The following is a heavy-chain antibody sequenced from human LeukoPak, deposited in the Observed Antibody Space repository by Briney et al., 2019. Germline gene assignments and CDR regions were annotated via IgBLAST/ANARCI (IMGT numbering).Heavy chain of an antibody. CDR2: INHSGST. CDR3: ARGGNGSGRPFDY. V-gene: IGHV4-34*01. J-gene: IGHJ4*02. Sequence: EWIGEINHSGSTNYNPSLKSRVTISVDTSKNQFSLKLSSVTAADTAVYYCARGGNGSGRPFDYWGQGTLVTVSS. D-gene: IGHD3-10*01.